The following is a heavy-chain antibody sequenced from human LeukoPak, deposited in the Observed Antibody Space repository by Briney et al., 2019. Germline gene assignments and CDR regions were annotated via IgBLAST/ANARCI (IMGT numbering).Heavy chain of an antibody. J-gene: IGHJ3*02. D-gene: IGHD2-21*01. CDR3: ARGFVVSEDAFDI. CDR2: ISSSGSTI. CDR1: GFTFSSYG. Sequence: PGGSLRLSCAASGFTFSSYGMHWVRQAPGKGLEWVSYISSSGSTIYYADSVKGRFTISRDNAKNSLYLQMNSLRAEDTAVYYCARGFVVSEDAFDIWGQGTMVTVSS. V-gene: IGHV3-48*04.